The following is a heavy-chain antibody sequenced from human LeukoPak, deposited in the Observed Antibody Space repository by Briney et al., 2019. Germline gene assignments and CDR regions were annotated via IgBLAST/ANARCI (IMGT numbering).Heavy chain of an antibody. CDR3: ARAHVAVAGSTTDY. CDR1: GGTFSSYA. Sequence: GASVKVSCKASGGTFSSYAISWVRQAPGQGLEWMGRIIPILGIANYAQKFQGRVTITADKSTSTAYMELSSLRSEDTAVYYCARAHVAVAGSTTDYWGQGTLVTVSS. J-gene: IGHJ4*02. CDR2: IIPILGIA. V-gene: IGHV1-69*04. D-gene: IGHD6-19*01.